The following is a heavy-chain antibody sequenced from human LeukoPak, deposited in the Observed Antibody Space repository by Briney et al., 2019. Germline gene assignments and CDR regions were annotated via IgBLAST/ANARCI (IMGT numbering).Heavy chain of an antibody. CDR1: GFTFGTFG. D-gene: IGHD3-22*01. V-gene: IGHV3-30*18. J-gene: IGHJ4*02. CDR2: ISYDGSSE. Sequence: GGSLRLSCAASGFTFGTFGMHWVRQAPGKGLEWVAFISYDGSSEYDADSVKGRFTISRDNSENTVYLQMNSLRAEDTGVYYCAKSEVYYFGTSGGFDYWGQGTLVTVSS. CDR3: AKSEVYYFGTSGGFDY.